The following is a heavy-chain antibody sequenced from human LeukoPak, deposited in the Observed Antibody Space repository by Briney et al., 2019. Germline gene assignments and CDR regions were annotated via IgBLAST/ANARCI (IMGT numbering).Heavy chain of an antibody. Sequence: ASVKVSCKASGYTFTGYYMHWVRQAPGQGLEWMGWINPNSGGTNYAQKFQGRVTMTRDTSISTAYMELSRLRSDDTAVYYCARDLRYSGSYSPGGRHYYYYMDVWGKGTTVTVSS. J-gene: IGHJ6*03. CDR2: INPNSGGT. CDR3: ARDLRYSGSYSPGGRHYYYYMDV. CDR1: GYTFTGYY. D-gene: IGHD1-26*01. V-gene: IGHV1-2*02.